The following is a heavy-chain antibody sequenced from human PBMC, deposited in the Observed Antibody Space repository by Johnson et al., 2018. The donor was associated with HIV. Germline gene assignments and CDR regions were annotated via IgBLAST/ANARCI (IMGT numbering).Heavy chain of an antibody. V-gene: IGHV3-30*02. CDR1: GFTFSSYG. Sequence: QMLLVESGGGVVQPGGSLRLSCAASGFTFSSYGLHWVRQAPGKGLEWVAFIRNDGRNTYYADSVKGRFTISRDNSKNTLYLQMNSLRAEDTAVYYCARAYSYGAFDIWGLGTKVTVSS. D-gene: IGHD5-18*01. CDR2: IRNDGRNT. J-gene: IGHJ3*02. CDR3: ARAYSYGAFDI.